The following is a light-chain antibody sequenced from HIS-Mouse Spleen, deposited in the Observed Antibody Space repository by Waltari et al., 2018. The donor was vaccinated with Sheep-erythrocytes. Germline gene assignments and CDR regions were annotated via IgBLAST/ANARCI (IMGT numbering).Light chain of an antibody. Sequence: VLTQPPSVSVSPGQTASITCSGDKLGDKYACWYQQKPGQSPVLVIYQDSKRPSGIPERFSGSNSGNTATLTISGTQAMDEADYYCQAWDSSTYVFGTGTKVTVL. J-gene: IGLJ1*01. CDR3: QAWDSSTYV. CDR1: KLGDKY. CDR2: QDS. V-gene: IGLV3-1*01.